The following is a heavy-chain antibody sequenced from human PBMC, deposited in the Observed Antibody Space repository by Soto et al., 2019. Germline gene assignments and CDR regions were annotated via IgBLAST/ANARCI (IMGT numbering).Heavy chain of an antibody. Sequence: SEPLCLSCAVYGGSFSGYYWSWIRQPPGKGLEWIGEINHSGSTNYNPSLKSRVTISVDTSKNQFSLKLSSVTAADTAVYYCARGYYYGSGSYCFLDYWGQGTLVTVSS. CDR1: GGSFSGYY. D-gene: IGHD3-10*01. CDR2: INHSGST. CDR3: ARGYYYGSGSYCFLDY. V-gene: IGHV4-34*01. J-gene: IGHJ4*02.